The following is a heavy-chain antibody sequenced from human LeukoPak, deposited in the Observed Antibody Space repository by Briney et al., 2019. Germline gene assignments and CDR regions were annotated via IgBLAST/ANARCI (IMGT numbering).Heavy chain of an antibody. V-gene: IGHV3-23*01. CDR3: AKRNTMVRGGPCFDY. Sequence: GGSLRLSCAASGFTFSSYAMNWVRQAPGKGLEWVSIIFGSGDTTYYADSVKGRFTVSRDNSKNTLYLQMNSLRPEDTAIYYCAKRNTMVRGGPCFDYWGQGLLVTVSS. J-gene: IGHJ4*02. CDR1: GFTFSSYA. D-gene: IGHD3-10*01. CDR2: IFGSGDTT.